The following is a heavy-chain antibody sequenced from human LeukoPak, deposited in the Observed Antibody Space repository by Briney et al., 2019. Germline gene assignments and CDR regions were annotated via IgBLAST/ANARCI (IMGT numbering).Heavy chain of an antibody. Sequence: SETLSLTCSVSGGSLSSGSYYWSWIRQPPGKGLEWIGHISYRGSTNYNPSLKSRVTILVDTSKNQFSLNLRSVTAADSAVYYCAGARNPDFFDYWGQGPLATVSS. CDR3: AGARNPDFFDY. V-gene: IGHV4-61*01. CDR2: ISYRGST. J-gene: IGHJ4*02. CDR1: GGSLSSGSYY.